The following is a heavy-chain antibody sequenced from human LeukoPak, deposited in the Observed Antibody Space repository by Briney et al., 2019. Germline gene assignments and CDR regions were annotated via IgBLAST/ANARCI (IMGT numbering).Heavy chain of an antibody. CDR3: AREVLYQLPSGDYRY. CDR1: GFTFSSYG. Sequence: GGSLRLSCAASGFTFSSYGMHWVRQAPGKGLEWVAVISYDGSYKYYADSVKGRFTISRDNAKDSLYLQMNSLRAEDTAVYYCAREVLYQLPSGDYRYWGQGTLVTVSS. V-gene: IGHV3-30*03. J-gene: IGHJ4*02. D-gene: IGHD2-2*01. CDR2: ISYDGSYK.